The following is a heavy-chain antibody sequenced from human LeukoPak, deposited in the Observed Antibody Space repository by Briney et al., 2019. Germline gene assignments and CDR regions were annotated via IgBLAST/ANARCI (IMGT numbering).Heavy chain of an antibody. D-gene: IGHD4-23*01. CDR1: GFTFNNYR. V-gene: IGHV3-74*01. CDR2: INSDGSST. J-gene: IGHJ4*02. Sequence: GGSLRLSCAASGFTFNNYRMHWVRQAPGKGLVWVSRINSDGSSTNYADSVKGRFTISRDNAKNTLYLQMNSLRAEDTAVYYCVRVAGGNSPYYFDYWGQGTLVTVSS. CDR3: VRVAGGNSPYYFDY.